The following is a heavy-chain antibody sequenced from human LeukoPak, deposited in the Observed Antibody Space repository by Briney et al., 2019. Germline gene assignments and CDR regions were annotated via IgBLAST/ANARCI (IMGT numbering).Heavy chain of an antibody. CDR2: INHSGGT. J-gene: IGHJ3*02. V-gene: IGHV4-34*01. D-gene: IGHD6-13*01. Sequence: SETLSLTCAVYGGSFGGYYWSWIRQPPGKGLEWIGEINHSGGTNYNPSLKSRVTISVDTSKNQFSLKLSSVTAADTAVYYCARVGVRSSWYLTDAFEIWGQGTMVTVSS. CDR3: ARVGVRSSWYLTDAFEI. CDR1: GGSFGGYY.